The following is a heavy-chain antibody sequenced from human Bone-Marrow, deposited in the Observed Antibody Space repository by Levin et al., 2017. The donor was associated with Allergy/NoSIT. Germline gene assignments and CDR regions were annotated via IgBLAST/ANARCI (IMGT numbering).Heavy chain of an antibody. CDR2: TYYRSTWYH. CDR3: ARAPIAVPGTWYFDH. J-gene: IGHJ4*02. Sequence: SETLSLTCAVSGDSVSSNDAAWNWIMQSPSRGLEWLGRTYYRSTWYHDYAASVKSRMSINPDTSKNQFSLQLNSVTPEDTAVYHCARAPIAVPGTWYFDHWGQGVPVTVSS. D-gene: IGHD6-19*01. V-gene: IGHV6-1*01. CDR1: GDSVSSNDAA.